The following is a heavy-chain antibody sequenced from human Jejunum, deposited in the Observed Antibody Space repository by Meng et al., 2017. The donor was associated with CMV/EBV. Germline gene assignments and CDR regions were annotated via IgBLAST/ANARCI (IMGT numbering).Heavy chain of an antibody. CDR1: GFTFDKYA. CDR3: ANRYCSSTACSQFDY. V-gene: IGHV3-64*02. D-gene: IGHD2-2*01. J-gene: IGHJ4*02. Sequence: GFTFDKYAMHWVRQAPRKGLEYVSAISSDRGSTYYADSVKGRFTISRDNSKNTLYLQMGSLRAEDMAVYYCANRYCSSTACSQFDYWGQGTLVTVSS. CDR2: ISSDRGST.